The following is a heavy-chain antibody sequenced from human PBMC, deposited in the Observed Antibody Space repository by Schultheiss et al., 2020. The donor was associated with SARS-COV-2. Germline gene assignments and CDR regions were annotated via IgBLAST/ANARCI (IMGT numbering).Heavy chain of an antibody. Sequence: SETLSLTCTVSGGSIRSYYWNWIRQPPGKGLECIGYIYSSGSTYYNPSLKSRVFMSVDTSKNQFSLTVYSVTAADTAVYYCARGYYGDFLSYWGQGAPVTVSS. J-gene: IGHJ4*02. CDR1: GGSIRSYY. CDR3: ARGYYGDFLSY. V-gene: IGHV4-4*09. CDR2: IYSSGST. D-gene: IGHD4-17*01.